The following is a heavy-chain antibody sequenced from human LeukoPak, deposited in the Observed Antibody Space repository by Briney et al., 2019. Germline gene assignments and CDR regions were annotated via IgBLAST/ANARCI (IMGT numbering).Heavy chain of an antibody. D-gene: IGHD5-18*01. Sequence: GGSLRLSCAASGFTFSSYAMHWVRQAPGKGLEWVAVISYDGSNKYYADSVKGRFTISRDNSKNALYLQMNSLRVEDTAVYYCAKRIQSAMATGYWGQGTLVTVSS. CDR2: ISYDGSNK. J-gene: IGHJ4*02. CDR3: AKRIQSAMATGY. V-gene: IGHV3-30*04. CDR1: GFTFSSYA.